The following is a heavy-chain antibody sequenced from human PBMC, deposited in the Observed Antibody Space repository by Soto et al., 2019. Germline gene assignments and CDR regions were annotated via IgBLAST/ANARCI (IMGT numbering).Heavy chain of an antibody. D-gene: IGHD6-6*01. J-gene: IGHJ4*02. V-gene: IGHV1-58*01. CDR1: GFTFTHSS. Sequence: SVKVSCKASGFTFTHSSVQWVRQARGQRPEWIGWIVVGSGGTTYAQKFQERVTITSDMSTSTAYMELSSLRSDDTAVYYCARGRYSSSPGVYWGQGTLVTVSS. CDR2: IVVGSGGT. CDR3: ARGRYSSSPGVY.